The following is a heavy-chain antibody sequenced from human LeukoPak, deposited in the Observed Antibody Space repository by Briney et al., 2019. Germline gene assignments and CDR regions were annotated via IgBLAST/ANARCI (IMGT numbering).Heavy chain of an antibody. Sequence: ASVKVSCKASGYSGNNMHWVRQAPGQGLGWMGIINPSGGSTSYAQKFRGRVTMTRDTSTSTVYMALSSLTSEDTAVYYCARDGGYCVDPWGQGTLVTVSS. CDR3: ARDGGYCVDP. V-gene: IGHV1-46*02. CDR1: GYSGNN. J-gene: IGHJ5*02. CDR2: INPSGGST. D-gene: IGHD2-15*01.